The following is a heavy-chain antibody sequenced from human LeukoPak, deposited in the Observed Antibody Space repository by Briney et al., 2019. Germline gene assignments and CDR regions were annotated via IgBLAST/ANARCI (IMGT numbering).Heavy chain of an antibody. V-gene: IGHV3-21*01. D-gene: IGHD3-10*01. J-gene: IGHJ4*02. CDR1: GFTFSSYS. CDR3: ARPIANYYGSGSYYL. CDR2: ISSSSSYI. Sequence: GGSLRLSCAASGFTFSSYSMNWVRQAPGKGLEWVSSISSSSSYIYYADSVKGRFTISRDNAKNALYLQMNSLRAEDTAVYYCARPIANYYGSGSYYLWGQGTLVTVSS.